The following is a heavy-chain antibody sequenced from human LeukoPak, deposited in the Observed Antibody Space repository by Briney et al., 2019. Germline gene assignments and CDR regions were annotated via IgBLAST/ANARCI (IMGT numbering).Heavy chain of an antibody. CDR2: INPLDSDT. Sequence: GESLKISCKGSGYPFDTYWIGWVRQTPGKGLEWMGIINPLDSDTRYSPSFQGQVTFSADKSITTAYLQWSSLAASDTAMYYCTRRIDYGDHDYWGQGTLVTVSS. V-gene: IGHV5-51*01. D-gene: IGHD4-17*01. CDR3: TRRIDYGDHDY. CDR1: GYPFDTYW. J-gene: IGHJ4*02.